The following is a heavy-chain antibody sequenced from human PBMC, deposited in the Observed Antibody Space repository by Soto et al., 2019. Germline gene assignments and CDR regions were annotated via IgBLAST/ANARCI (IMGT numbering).Heavy chain of an antibody. D-gene: IGHD6-13*01. CDR2: ISSSSSYT. CDR1: GFTFSDYY. J-gene: IGHJ5*02. V-gene: IGHV3-11*06. Sequence: GGSLRLSCAASGFTFSDYYMSWMRQAPGKGLEWVSYISSSSSYTNYADSVKGRFTISRDNAKNSLYLQMNSLRAEDTAVYYCARGGYSSSLTFDPWGQGTLVTVSS. CDR3: ARGGYSSSLTFDP.